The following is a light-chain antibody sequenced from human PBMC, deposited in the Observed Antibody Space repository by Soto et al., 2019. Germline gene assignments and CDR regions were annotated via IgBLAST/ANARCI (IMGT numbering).Light chain of an antibody. Sequence: QPVLTQPPPASASLGASVTLTCTLSSGYSNYKVDWYQQRPGKGPRFVMRVGTGGIVGSKGDGIPDRFSVLGSGLNRYLTIKNIQEEDESDYHCGADHGSGSNFVVVFGGGTKLTVL. CDR1: SGYSNYK. V-gene: IGLV9-49*01. CDR3: GADHGSGSNFVVV. CDR2: VGTGGIVG. J-gene: IGLJ2*01.